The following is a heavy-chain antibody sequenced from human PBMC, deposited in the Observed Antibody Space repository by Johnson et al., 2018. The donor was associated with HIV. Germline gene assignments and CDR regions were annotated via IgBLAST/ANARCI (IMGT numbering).Heavy chain of an antibody. CDR3: ARGGSGGAFDI. V-gene: IGHV3-30*02. Sequence: QVQLVESGGGVVQPGGSLRLSCAASGFTFTSYGMHWVRQAPGKGLAGVAFIRYDVSNKYSSDSVKGRFTISRDNSKNTLYLQMNSLRAEDTAVYYCARGGSGGAFDIWGQGTMVTVSS. CDR2: IRYDVSNK. J-gene: IGHJ3*02. D-gene: IGHD2-15*01. CDR1: GFTFTSYG.